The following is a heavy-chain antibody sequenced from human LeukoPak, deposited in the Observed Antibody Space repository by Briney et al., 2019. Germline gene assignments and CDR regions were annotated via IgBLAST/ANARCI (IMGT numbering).Heavy chain of an antibody. J-gene: IGHJ4*02. V-gene: IGHV1-8*01. CDR2: MNPNSGNP. Sequence: ASVKVSCKASGYTFTSYDINWVRQATGQGLEWMGWMNPNSGNPGYAQKFQGRVTMTRNTSTSTAYMELSSLRSEDTAVYYCARPDVWGGCYGAGGDYWGQGNLVTVSS. CDR1: GYTFTSYD. D-gene: IGHD3-3*01. CDR3: ARPDVWGGCYGAGGDY.